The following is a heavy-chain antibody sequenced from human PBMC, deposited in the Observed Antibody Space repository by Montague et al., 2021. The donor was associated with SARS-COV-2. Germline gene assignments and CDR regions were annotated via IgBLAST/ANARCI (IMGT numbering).Heavy chain of an antibody. CDR1: GFSLSTSGMC. D-gene: IGHD3-9*01. CDR2: IDWDXDK. J-gene: IGHJ4*02. CDR3: ARVRYFDTTFDY. V-gene: IGHV2-70*01. Sequence: PALVKPTQTLTLTCTFSGFSLSTSGMCVSWIRQPQGKALEWLALIDWDXDKFYSTSLRTRLTISKDTSKNQVVLTMTNMDPVDTATYYCARVRYFDTTFDYWGQGTLVTVSS.